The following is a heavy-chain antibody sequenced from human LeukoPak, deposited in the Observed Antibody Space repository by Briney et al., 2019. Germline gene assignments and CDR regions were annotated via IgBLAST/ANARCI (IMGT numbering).Heavy chain of an antibody. D-gene: IGHD3-22*01. Sequence: SQTLSLTCAVSGGSISSGGYSWSWIRQPPGEGLEWIGDIYYSGSTNYNPSLKSRVTISVDTSKNQFSLKLSSVTAADTAVYYCARDLMYYYDSSGNAFDIWGQGTTVIVSS. CDR2: IYYSGST. J-gene: IGHJ3*02. CDR3: ARDLMYYYDSSGNAFDI. CDR1: GGSISSGGYS. V-gene: IGHV4-61*08.